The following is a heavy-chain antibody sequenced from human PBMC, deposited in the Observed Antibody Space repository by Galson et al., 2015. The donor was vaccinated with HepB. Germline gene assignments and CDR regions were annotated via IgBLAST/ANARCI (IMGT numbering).Heavy chain of an antibody. J-gene: IGHJ4*02. D-gene: IGHD3-3*01. CDR3: ARNYNFWSGLDY. CDR2: MSSSGSTI. Sequence: SLRLSCAASGFTFSDYYMGWIRQAPGKGLEWVSYMSSSGSTIYYADSVKGRFTISRDNAENSLYLQMNSLRAEDTAVYYCARNYNFWSGLDYWGQGTLVTVSS. CDR1: GFTFSDYY. V-gene: IGHV3-11*01.